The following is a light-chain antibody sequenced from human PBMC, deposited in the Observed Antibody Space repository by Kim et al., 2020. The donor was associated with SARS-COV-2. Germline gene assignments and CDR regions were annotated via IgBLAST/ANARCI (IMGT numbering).Light chain of an antibody. Sequence: GEPASIPCRSRQSLLHSNGYKYLDWYLQEPGQSPQLLKYLGSNRASGVPDRFSGSGSGTDFTLKISKVEAEDVGVYYCMQGLQTFFGPGTKVDIK. V-gene: IGKV2-28*01. J-gene: IGKJ3*01. CDR3: MQGLQTF. CDR2: LGS. CDR1: QSLLHSNGYKY.